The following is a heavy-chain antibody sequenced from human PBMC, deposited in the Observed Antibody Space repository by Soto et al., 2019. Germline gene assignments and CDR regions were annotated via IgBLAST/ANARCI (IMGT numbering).Heavy chain of an antibody. J-gene: IGHJ4*02. CDR1: GYNFAGYW. V-gene: IGHV5-51*01. CDR2: IYPSDSDT. CDR3: ARGGVSTRSFDY. D-gene: IGHD3-3*01. Sequence: GESLKISCRGSGYNFAGYWIAWVRQMPGKGLELMGIIYPSDSDTRYRPSFQGQVTISADKSISSAYLQWSSLRASDTAMYYCARGGVSTRSFDYWGQGTSLTVSS.